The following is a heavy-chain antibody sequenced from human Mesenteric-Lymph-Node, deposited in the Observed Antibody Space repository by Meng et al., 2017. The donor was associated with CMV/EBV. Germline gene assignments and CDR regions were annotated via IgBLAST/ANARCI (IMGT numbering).Heavy chain of an antibody. Sequence: GYTFNGYHVRWVRQAAGQGVEWMGWINAKSGGTKHAQKFQGRVTMTRDTSISTAYMELSRLTSDDTAVYYCARDRGYDPNGYDAFDIWGQGTVVTVSS. D-gene: IGHD2-8*01. J-gene: IGHJ3*02. CDR3: ARDRGYDPNGYDAFDI. V-gene: IGHV1-2*02. CDR2: INAKSGGT. CDR1: GYTFNGYH.